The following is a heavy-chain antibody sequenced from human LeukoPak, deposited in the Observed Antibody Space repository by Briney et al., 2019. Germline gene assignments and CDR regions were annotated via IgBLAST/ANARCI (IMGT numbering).Heavy chain of an antibody. J-gene: IGHJ4*02. CDR3: VLSGFGHGAFDY. V-gene: IGHV4-34*01. CDR1: GGSISSYY. Sequence: SETLSLTCTVSGGSISSYYWSWIRQPPGKGLEWIGEINHSGSTNYNPSLKSRVTISVDTSKNQFSLKLSSVTPEDTAVYYCVLSGFGHGAFDYWGQGTLVTVSS. CDR2: INHSGST. D-gene: IGHD3-22*01.